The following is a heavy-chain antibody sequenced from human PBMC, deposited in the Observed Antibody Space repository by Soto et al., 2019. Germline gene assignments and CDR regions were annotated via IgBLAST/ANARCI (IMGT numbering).Heavy chain of an antibody. CDR3: ARNPHFIVGSVLNESFQH. CDR1: GGSISSSSYY. Sequence: QLQLQESGPGLVKPSETLSLTCTVSGGSISSSSYYWGWFLQPPGTGLAWIGSIYYCGNTYYNPSLKNRGTISGNTSQIQVSLKLSSVAAGQTALYYCARNPHFIVGSVLNESFQHWGPGTLVTVSS. J-gene: IGHJ1*01. CDR2: IYYCGNT. V-gene: IGHV4-39*01. D-gene: IGHD1-26*01.